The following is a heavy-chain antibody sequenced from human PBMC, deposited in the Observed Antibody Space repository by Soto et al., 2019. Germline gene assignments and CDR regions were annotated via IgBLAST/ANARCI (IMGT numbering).Heavy chain of an antibody. Sequence: PSETLSLTCTVSGDSISSYYWNWIRQPAGKGLEWIGRIDASGNSNYNPSLESRVTMSVDTSKKQFSLKVTSVTAADTAVYYCARYSRTWFQTEGMDVWGQGTTVTVSS. D-gene: IGHD6-13*01. CDR3: ARYSRTWFQTEGMDV. J-gene: IGHJ6*02. V-gene: IGHV4-4*07. CDR1: GDSISSYY. CDR2: IDASGNS.